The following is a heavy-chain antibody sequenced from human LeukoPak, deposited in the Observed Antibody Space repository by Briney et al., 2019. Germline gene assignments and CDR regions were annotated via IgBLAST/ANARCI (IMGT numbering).Heavy chain of an antibody. CDR3: AKDPYSYGSYFDY. Sequence: PGGSLRLSCAASGFTFSGCGMHWVRQAPGKGLEWVAFIWYDGRDKYYVDSVKGRFTISRDNSKNTPYLQMNSLRAEDTAMYYCAKDPYSYGSYFDYWGQGTLVTVSS. CDR1: GFTFSGCG. J-gene: IGHJ4*02. CDR2: IWYDGRDK. D-gene: IGHD5-18*01. V-gene: IGHV3-30*02.